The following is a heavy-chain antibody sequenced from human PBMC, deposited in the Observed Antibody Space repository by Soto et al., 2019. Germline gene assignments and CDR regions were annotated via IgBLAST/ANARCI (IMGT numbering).Heavy chain of an antibody. CDR1: GFTFSSYA. D-gene: IGHD3-16*01. CDR3: ASSTAFGTP. CDR2: ISYDGSNK. V-gene: IGHV3-30-3*01. Sequence: QVQLVESGGGVVQPGRSLRLSCAASGFTFSSYAMHWVRQAPGKGLEWVAVISYDGSNKYYADSVKGRFTISRDNSKNTLYLQMNSLRAEATAVYYCASSTAFGTPWGQGTLVTVSS. J-gene: IGHJ5*02.